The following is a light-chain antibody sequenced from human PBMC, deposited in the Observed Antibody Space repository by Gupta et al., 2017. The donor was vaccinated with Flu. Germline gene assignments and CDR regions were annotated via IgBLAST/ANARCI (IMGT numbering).Light chain of an antibody. CDR2: GAS. Sequence: EIVLTQFPGTLSLSPGERATLSCRASQSVSHSYLAWYQQKPGQAPRLLIFGASSRATGIPDRFRGSGCGTDFTLTISRLDPEDFGVYYCQHDGNSPPSNFGQWTKLEIK. J-gene: IGKJ2*01. CDR3: QHDGNSPPSN. CDR1: QSVSHSY. V-gene: IGKV3-20*01.